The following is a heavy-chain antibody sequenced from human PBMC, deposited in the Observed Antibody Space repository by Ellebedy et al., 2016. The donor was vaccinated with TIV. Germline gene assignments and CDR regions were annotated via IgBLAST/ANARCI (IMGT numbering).Heavy chain of an antibody. J-gene: IGHJ4*02. CDR3: ARASYDSSGTVNDY. V-gene: IGHV1-18*01. D-gene: IGHD3-22*01. CDR2: ISADNGNT. Sequence: AASVKVSCKASGYTFTSCGISWVRQAPGQGLEWMGWISADNGNTKYAQKLRGRVTMTRNTSISTAYMELNSLTSEDTAVYYCARASYDSSGTVNDYWGQGTLVTVSS. CDR1: GYTFTSCG.